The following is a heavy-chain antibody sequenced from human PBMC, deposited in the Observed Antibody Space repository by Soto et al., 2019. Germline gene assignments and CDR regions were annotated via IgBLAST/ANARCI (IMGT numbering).Heavy chain of an antibody. CDR2: ISAYNGNT. CDR3: ALSLGCSSTSCYDY. D-gene: IGHD2-2*01. J-gene: IGHJ4*02. CDR1: GYTFTSYG. V-gene: IGHV1-18*01. Sequence: ASVKVSCKASGYTFTSYGISWVRQAHGQGLEWMGWISAYNGNTNYAQKLQGRVTMTTDTSTSTAYMELRSLRSDDTAVYYCALSLGCSSTSCYDYWGQGTLVTVSS.